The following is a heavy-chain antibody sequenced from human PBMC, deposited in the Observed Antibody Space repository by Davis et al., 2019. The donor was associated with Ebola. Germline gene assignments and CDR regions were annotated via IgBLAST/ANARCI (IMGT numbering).Heavy chain of an antibody. J-gene: IGHJ6*02. V-gene: IGHV1-8*01. CDR2: MNPTSGNT. CDR3: ARALQYCSGGSCYSYYYGMNV. CDR1: GYTFTSYD. D-gene: IGHD2-15*01. Sequence: ASVQVSCKASGYTFTSYDINWVRQATGQGLEWMGWMNPTSGNTCYAQKFQGRVTMTRNTSISTAYMELSSLRSEDTAVYYCARALQYCSGGSCYSYYYGMNVWGQGTTVTVSS.